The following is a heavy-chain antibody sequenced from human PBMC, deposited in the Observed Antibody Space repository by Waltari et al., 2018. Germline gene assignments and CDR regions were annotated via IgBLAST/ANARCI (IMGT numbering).Heavy chain of an antibody. J-gene: IGHJ4*02. CDR3: AKDTAVASVNYFDY. V-gene: IGHV3-23*01. Sequence: EVQLLESGGGLVQPGGSLRLSCAASGFTFSSYALSWVRQAPGKGLEWGSGITGSGTGTYYTQSVKGRFTISRDNSKNTIYLQLYSLRAEDTALYYCAKDTAVASVNYFDYWGQGTLVTVSS. CDR2: ITGSGTGT. CDR1: GFTFSSYA.